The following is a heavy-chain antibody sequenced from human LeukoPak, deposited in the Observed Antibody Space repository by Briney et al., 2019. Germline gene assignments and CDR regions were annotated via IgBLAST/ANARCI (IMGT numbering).Heavy chain of an antibody. CDR3: ARDESVWAATKLEGY. V-gene: IGHV1-18*04. CDR2: ISPYNGNT. Sequence: ASVTVSFKASGYTFISYGISWVRQAPGQGLEWMGWISPYNGNTNYAQKFQDRVTMTADTSTSTAYMELRSLTSDDTAVYSCARDESVWAATKLEGYWGQGSMVTVSS. J-gene: IGHJ4*02. D-gene: IGHD1-26*01. CDR1: GYTFISYG.